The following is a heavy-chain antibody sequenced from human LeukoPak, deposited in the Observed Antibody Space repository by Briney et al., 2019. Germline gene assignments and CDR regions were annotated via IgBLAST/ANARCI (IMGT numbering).Heavy chain of an antibody. CDR3: ARDAFCSSTSCYRTDWFDP. CDR2: IIPIFGTA. D-gene: IGHD2-2*02. CDR1: GGTFSSYA. J-gene: IGHJ5*02. V-gene: IGHV1-69*06. Sequence: AASVKVSCKASGGTFSSYAISWVRQAPGQGLEWMGRIIPIFGTANYAQKLQGRVTITADKSTSTAYMELSSLRSEDTAVYYCARDAFCSSTSCYRTDWFDPWGQGTLVTVSS.